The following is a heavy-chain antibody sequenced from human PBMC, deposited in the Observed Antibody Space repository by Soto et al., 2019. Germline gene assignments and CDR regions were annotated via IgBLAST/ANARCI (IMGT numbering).Heavy chain of an antibody. J-gene: IGHJ4*02. D-gene: IGHD5-18*01. CDR2: IYYSGST. CDR3: ARGGGYSYYFDY. V-gene: IGHV4-59*01. CDR1: GGSISSYY. Sequence: QVQLQESGPGLVKPSETLSLTCTVSGGSISSYYWSWIRQPPGKGLEWMGYIYYSGSTNYNPSLKSRVNISVDTSKNQFSLKLSSVTAADTAVYYCARGGGYSYYFDYWGQGTLVTVSS.